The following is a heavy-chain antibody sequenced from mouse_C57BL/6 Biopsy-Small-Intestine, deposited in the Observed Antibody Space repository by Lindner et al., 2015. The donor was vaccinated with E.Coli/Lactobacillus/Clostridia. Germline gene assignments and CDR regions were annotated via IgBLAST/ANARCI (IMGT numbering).Heavy chain of an antibody. Sequence: VQLQESGGGLVKPGGSLKLSCAASGFTFSDYGMHWVRQAPEKGLEWVAYISSGSSTIYYADTVKGRFTISRDNAKNTLFLQMTSLRSEDTAMYYCARDYDYRVDYWGQGTTLTVSS. V-gene: IGHV5-17*01. CDR3: ARDYDYRVDY. CDR1: GFTFSDYG. CDR2: ISSGSSTI. D-gene: IGHD2-4*01. J-gene: IGHJ2*01.